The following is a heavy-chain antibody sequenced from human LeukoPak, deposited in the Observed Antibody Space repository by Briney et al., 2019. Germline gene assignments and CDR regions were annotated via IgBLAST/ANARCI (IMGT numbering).Heavy chain of an antibody. D-gene: IGHD3-10*01. CDR2: IYTGGST. V-gene: IGHV3-53*01. CDR1: GFTVSSNY. CDR3: ARARNDYYGSGSYLY. Sequence: GGSLRLSCAASGFTVSSNYMSWVRQAPGKGLEWVSIIYTGGSTYYADSVKGRFTISRDNSKNTLHLQMNSLRAEDTAVYYCARARNDYYGSGSYLYWGQGTLVTVSS. J-gene: IGHJ4*02.